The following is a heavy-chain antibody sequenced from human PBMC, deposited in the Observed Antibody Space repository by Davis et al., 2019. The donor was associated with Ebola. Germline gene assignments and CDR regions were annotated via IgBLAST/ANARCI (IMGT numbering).Heavy chain of an antibody. V-gene: IGHV3-21*05. Sequence: PGGSLRLSCAASGFTFSSYAMSWVRQAPGKGLEWVSYISSSSSYTNYADSVKGRFTISRDNAKNSLYLQMNSLRAEDTAVYYCASGAVGSGWYRWYFDLWGRGTLVTVSS. CDR2: ISSSSSYT. J-gene: IGHJ2*01. CDR3: ASGAVGSGWYRWYFDL. D-gene: IGHD6-19*01. CDR1: GFTFSSYA.